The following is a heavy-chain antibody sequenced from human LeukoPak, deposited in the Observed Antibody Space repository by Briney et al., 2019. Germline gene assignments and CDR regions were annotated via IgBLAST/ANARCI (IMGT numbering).Heavy chain of an antibody. CDR1: GFTLSDYH. Sequence: GGSLRLSCAASGFTLSDYHMNWVRQAPGKGLEWLSSITTNSHYIYYAGAVRGRFTISRDNAKNSLYLQMNSLRGEDTAVYYCARSGGPGTYHQLRYNWFDPWGKGTLVTVSS. J-gene: IGHJ5*02. V-gene: IGHV3-21*01. D-gene: IGHD3-10*01. CDR3: ARSGGPGTYHQLRYNWFDP. CDR2: ITTNSHYI.